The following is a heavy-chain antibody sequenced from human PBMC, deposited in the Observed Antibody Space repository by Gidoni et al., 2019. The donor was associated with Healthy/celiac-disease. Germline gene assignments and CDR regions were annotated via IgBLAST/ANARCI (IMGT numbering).Heavy chain of an antibody. Sequence: VPLVESGGGLVKPGGSLRFPCAASGFTFSNAWLSWVRQAPWKGLEWVGRIKSKTEGATTDYAAPVKGRFTISRDDSKNTLYLKMNSLKTEDTAVYYCTTRSTMIVVGDHAFDIWGQGTMVTVSS. CDR1: GFTFSNAW. D-gene: IGHD3-22*01. V-gene: IGHV3-15*01. CDR2: IKSKTEGATT. CDR3: TTRSTMIVVGDHAFDI. J-gene: IGHJ3*02.